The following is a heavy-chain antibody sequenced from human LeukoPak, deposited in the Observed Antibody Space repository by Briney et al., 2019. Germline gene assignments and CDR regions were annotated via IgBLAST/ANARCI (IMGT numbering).Heavy chain of an antibody. J-gene: IGHJ4*02. CDR2: ITTSSTYI. V-gene: IGHV3-21*01. D-gene: IGHD6-19*01. Sequence: GGSLRLSCAASGFTFSSYSMSRVRQAPGKGLEWVSSITTSSTYISYADSVKGRFTISRDNAKNSLYLQMNSLRAEDTAVYYCARGKYSSGWFDYWGQGTLVTVSS. CDR1: GFTFSSYS. CDR3: ARGKYSSGWFDY.